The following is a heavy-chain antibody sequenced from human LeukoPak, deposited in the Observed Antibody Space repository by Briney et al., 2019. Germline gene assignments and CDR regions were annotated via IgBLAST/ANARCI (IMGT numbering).Heavy chain of an antibody. Sequence: ASVKVSCKTSGYTFTDYYLHWVRQAPGQGLEWMGWINPNSGGTNYAQKFQGRVTMTRDTSISTAYMELSRLRSDDTAVYYCARDRRSIGYCSGGSCYARYFQHWGQGTLVTVSS. J-gene: IGHJ1*01. CDR1: GYTFTDYY. D-gene: IGHD2-15*01. CDR2: INPNSGGT. CDR3: ARDRRSIGYCSGGSCYARYFQH. V-gene: IGHV1-2*02.